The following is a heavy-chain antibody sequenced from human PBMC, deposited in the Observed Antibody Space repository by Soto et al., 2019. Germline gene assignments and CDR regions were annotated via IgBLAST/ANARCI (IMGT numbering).Heavy chain of an antibody. V-gene: IGHV3-53*01. J-gene: IGHJ6*02. CDR1: GFTVSSNY. CDR3: ATRSRPYYYYGMDV. D-gene: IGHD6-6*01. CDR2: IYSGGST. Sequence: GGSLRLSGAASGFTVSSNYMNWVRQAPGKGLEWVSVIYSGGSTYYADSVKGRFTISTDNSKNTLYLQMNSLRAEDTAVYYCATRSRPYYYYGMDVWGQGTTVTVAS.